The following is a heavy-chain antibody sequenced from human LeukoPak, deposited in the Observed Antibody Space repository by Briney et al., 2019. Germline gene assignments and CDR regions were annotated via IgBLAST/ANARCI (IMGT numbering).Heavy chain of an antibody. V-gene: IGHV4-61*01. J-gene: IGHJ2*01. CDR2: IYYSGST. D-gene: IGHD2-2*01. Sequence: TETLSLTCTVSGGSVSSGSYYWRWIRQPPGKGLEWIGYIYYSGSTNYNPSHKSRVTISVDTSKNQFSLKLSSVTAADTAVYYCASFLVRSSWYFDLWGRGTLVTVSS. CDR3: ASFLVRSSWYFDL. CDR1: GGSVSSGSYY.